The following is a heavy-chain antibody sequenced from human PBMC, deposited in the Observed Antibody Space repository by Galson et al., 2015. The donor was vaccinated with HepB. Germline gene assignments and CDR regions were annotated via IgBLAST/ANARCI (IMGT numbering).Heavy chain of an antibody. CDR3: ASPYDSSEKTDAFDI. D-gene: IGHD3-22*01. J-gene: IGHJ3*02. Sequence: SLRLSCAASGFTFSSYSMNWVRQAPGKGLEWVSSISSSSSYIYYADSVKGRFTISRDNAKNSLYLQMNSLRAEDTAVYYCASPYDSSEKTDAFDIWGQGTMVTVSS. CDR2: ISSSSSYI. V-gene: IGHV3-21*01. CDR1: GFTFSSYS.